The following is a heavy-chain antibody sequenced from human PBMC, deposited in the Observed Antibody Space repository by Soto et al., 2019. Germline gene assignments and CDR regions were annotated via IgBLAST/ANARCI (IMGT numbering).Heavy chain of an antibody. CDR2: INAGNGNT. Sequence: ASVKVSCKASGYTFTCYAMHWVRQAPGQRLEWMGWINAGNGNTKYSQKFQGRVTITRDTSASTAYMELSSLRSEDTAVYYCARETRNYYGSGSYYKIFDYWGQGTLVTVSS. CDR3: ARETRNYYGSGSYYKIFDY. D-gene: IGHD3-10*01. V-gene: IGHV1-3*01. J-gene: IGHJ4*02. CDR1: GYTFTCYA.